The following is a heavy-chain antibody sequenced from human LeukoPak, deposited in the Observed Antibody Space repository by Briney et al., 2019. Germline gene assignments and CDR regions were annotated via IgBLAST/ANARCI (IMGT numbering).Heavy chain of an antibody. CDR2: INPSGGST. Sequence: ASVKVSCKASGYTFTSYYMHWVRQAPGQGLEWMGIINPSGGSTSYAQKFQGRVTMTRDTSTSTVYMELSSLRSEDTAVYYCARGLGLNYDILTGYYTWNYWGQGTLVTVSS. CDR3: ARGLGLNYDILTGYYTWNY. CDR1: GYTFTSYY. D-gene: IGHD3-9*01. V-gene: IGHV1-46*01. J-gene: IGHJ4*02.